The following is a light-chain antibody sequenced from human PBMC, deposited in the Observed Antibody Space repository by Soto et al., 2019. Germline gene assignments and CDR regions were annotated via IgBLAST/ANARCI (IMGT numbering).Light chain of an antibody. Sequence: ETVMTQSPATLSVSPGERVTLSCRASESVSTYLAWYQQKPGQAPRLLIYGASARATGIPTRFSGSGSGTEFTLIISNLQPEDFAVYYCHQYLNWPPAFGQGTKVEI. CDR2: GAS. CDR1: ESVSTY. CDR3: HQYLNWPPA. V-gene: IGKV3-15*01. J-gene: IGKJ1*01.